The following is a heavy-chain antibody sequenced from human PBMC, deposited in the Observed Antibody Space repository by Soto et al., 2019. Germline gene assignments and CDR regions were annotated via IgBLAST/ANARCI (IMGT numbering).Heavy chain of an antibody. D-gene: IGHD3-9*01. Sequence: SVKVSCKASGGTFSSYTISWVRQAPGQGLEWMGRIIPILGIANYAQKFQGRVTITRDTSASAAYMELRTLRSEDTSIYYCAKSGTDYSRFDFWGQGTLVTVSS. V-gene: IGHV1-69*02. CDR3: AKSGTDYSRFDF. CDR2: IIPILGIA. J-gene: IGHJ4*02. CDR1: GGTFSSYT.